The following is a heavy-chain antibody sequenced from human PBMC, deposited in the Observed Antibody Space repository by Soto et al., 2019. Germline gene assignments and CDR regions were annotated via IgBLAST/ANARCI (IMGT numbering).Heavy chain of an antibody. Sequence: SVKVSCKASGGTFSSYIISWVRQAPGQGLEWMGRIIPILGIANYAQKFQGRVTITADKSTSTAYIELSSLRSEDTAAYYCARFQQPAIVGVAYFDLWGQGNLVTVSS. CDR3: ARFQQPAIVGVAYFDL. V-gene: IGHV1-69*02. CDR1: GGTFSSYI. D-gene: IGHD1-26*01. CDR2: IIPILGIA. J-gene: IGHJ5*02.